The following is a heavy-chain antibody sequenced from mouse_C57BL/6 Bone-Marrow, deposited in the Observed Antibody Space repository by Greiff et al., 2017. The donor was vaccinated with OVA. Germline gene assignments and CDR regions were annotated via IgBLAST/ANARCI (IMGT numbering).Heavy chain of an antibody. CDR3: AKLGHYFDY. D-gene: IGHD4-1*01. J-gene: IGHJ2*01. CDR1: GYTFTSYW. Sequence: QVQLQQPGAELVKPGASVKLSCKASGYTFTSYWMHWVKQRPGQGLEWIGMIHPNSGSTNYNEKFKSKDTLTVDKSSSTAYMQLSSLTSEDSAVYYCAKLGHYFDYWGQGTTLTVSS. CDR2: IHPNSGST. V-gene: IGHV1-64*01.